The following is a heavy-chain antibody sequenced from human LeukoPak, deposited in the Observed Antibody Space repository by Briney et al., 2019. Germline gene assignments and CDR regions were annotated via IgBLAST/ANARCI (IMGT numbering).Heavy chain of an antibody. CDR3: ARQDSSSWYISGY. CDR2: INHSGST. CDR1: GGSFSGYY. J-gene: IGHJ4*02. Sequence: SETLPLTCAVYGGSFSGYYWSWIRQPPGKGLEWIGEINHSGSTNYNPSLKSRVTISVDTSKNQFSLKLSSVTAADTAVYYCARQDSSSWYISGYWGQGTLVTVSS. V-gene: IGHV4-34*01. D-gene: IGHD6-13*01.